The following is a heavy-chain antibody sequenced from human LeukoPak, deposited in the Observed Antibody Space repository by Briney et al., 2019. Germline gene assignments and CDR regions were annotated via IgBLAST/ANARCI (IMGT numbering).Heavy chain of an antibody. CDR2: IYYSGST. J-gene: IGHJ4*02. CDR3: ARHRRAYDSSGYYLDY. V-gene: IGHV4-59*08. CDR1: GGSISSYY. Sequence: PSDTLSLTCTVSGGSISSYYWSWIRQPPGKGLEWIGYIYYSGSTNYNPSLKSRVTISVDTSKNQFSLKLSSVTAADTAVYYCARHRRAYDSSGYYLDYWGQGTLVTVSS. D-gene: IGHD3-22*01.